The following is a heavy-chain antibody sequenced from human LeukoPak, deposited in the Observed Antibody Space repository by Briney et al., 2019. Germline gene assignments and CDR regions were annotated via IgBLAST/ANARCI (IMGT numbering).Heavy chain of an antibody. CDR2: ISYDGSNK. CDR1: GFTFSSYA. J-gene: IGHJ4*02. V-gene: IGHV3-30-3*01. Sequence: GGSLRLSCAASGFTFSSYAMHWVRQAPGKGLEWVAVISYDGSNKYYADSVKGRFTISRDNSKNTLYLQMNSLRAEDTAVYYCAKDARWGTLAPYFDYWGQGTLVTVSS. CDR3: AKDARWGTLAPYFDY. D-gene: IGHD7-27*01.